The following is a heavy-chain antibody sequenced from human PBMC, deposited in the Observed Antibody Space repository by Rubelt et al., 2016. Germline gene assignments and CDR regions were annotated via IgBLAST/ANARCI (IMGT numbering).Heavy chain of an antibody. CDR3: ARGVVAALDV. D-gene: IGHD2-15*01. CDR2: INPNSGGT. V-gene: IGHV1-2*06. J-gene: IGHJ6*02. Sequence: QVQLVQSGAEVKKPGSSVKVSCKASGGTFSSYAISWVRQAPGQGLEWMGRINPNSGGTNYAQKFQGRVTMTRDTSISTAYMELSRLRSDDTAVYYCARGVVAALDVWGQGTTVTVSS. CDR1: GGTFSSYA.